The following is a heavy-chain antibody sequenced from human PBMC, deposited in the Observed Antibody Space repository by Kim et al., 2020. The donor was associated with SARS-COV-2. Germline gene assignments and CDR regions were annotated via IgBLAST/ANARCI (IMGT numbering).Heavy chain of an antibody. D-gene: IGHD6-6*01. Sequence: GGSLRLSCAASGFTFSNYWMSWVRQAPGKGLEWVANIKQDGSDKYYVDSVKGRFTISRDNAKNSLSLQMNSLRAEDTAVYFCARDLSSSSPFDYWGQGTLVTVSS. V-gene: IGHV3-7*03. J-gene: IGHJ4*02. CDR3: ARDLSSSSPFDY. CDR2: IKQDGSDK. CDR1: GFTFSNYW.